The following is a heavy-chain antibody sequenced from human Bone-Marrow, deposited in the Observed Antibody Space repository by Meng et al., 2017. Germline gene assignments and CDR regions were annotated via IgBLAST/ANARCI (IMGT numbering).Heavy chain of an antibody. CDR1: GGSISSSSYY. V-gene: IGHV4-39*07. Sequence: GSLRLSCTVSGGSISSSSYYWGWIRQPPGKGLEWIGSIYYSGSTYYNPSLKSRVTISVDTSKNQFSLKLSSVTAADTAVYYCARVRGGGYNVFRPYYFDYWGQGTLVTVSS. J-gene: IGHJ4*02. CDR3: ARVRGGGYNVFRPYYFDY. D-gene: IGHD5-24*01. CDR2: IYYSGST.